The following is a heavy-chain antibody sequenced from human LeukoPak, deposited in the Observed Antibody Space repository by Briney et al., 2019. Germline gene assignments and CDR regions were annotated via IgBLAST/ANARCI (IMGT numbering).Heavy chain of an antibody. CDR1: GYTLTELS. V-gene: IGHV1-24*01. Sequence: ASVKVSCKVSGYTLTELSMHWVRQAPGKGLGWMGGFDPEDGETIYAQKFQGRVTMTEDTSTDTAYMELSSLRSEDTAVYYCAKDIKPTPFDSRGYFQHWGQGTLVTVSS. CDR2: FDPEDGET. D-gene: IGHD2/OR15-2a*01. CDR3: AKDIKPTPFDSRGYFQH. J-gene: IGHJ1*01.